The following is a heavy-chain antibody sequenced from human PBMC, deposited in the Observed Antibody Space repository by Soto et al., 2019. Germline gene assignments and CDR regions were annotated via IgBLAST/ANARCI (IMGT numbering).Heavy chain of an antibody. J-gene: IGHJ6*02. CDR1: GYIFTRYH. CDR3: ASDNMHYYSPSEGYFYYGMDV. Sequence: QVQLVQSGAEVKKPGASVKVSCRASGYIFTRYHMHVVRQAPGQGLEWMGIINPNGGSTRYAEKCQGTLFMTSVSSTSTVYMEMSTLRSEDTAVYYCASDNMHYYSPSEGYFYYGMDVWGRGTTVTVSS. CDR2: INPNGGST. D-gene: IGHD3-10*01. V-gene: IGHV1-46*01.